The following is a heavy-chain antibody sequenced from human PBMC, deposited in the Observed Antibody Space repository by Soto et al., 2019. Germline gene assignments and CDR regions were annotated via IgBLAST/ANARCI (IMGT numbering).Heavy chain of an antibody. Sequence: PGGSLRLSCAASGFTFSSYAMSWVRQAPAKGLEWVSAISGSGGTTYFADSVKGRFTISRDNSKNTLYLQMNSLRAEDTAVYYCAKVLDTAMVTYYWGQGTLVTVSS. CDR3: AKVLDTAMVTYY. CDR2: ISGSGGTT. J-gene: IGHJ4*02. CDR1: GFTFSSYA. V-gene: IGHV3-23*01. D-gene: IGHD5-18*01.